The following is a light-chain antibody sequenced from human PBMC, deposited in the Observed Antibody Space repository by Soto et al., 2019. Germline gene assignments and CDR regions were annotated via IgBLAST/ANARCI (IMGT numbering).Light chain of an antibody. CDR1: QSVSSH. CDR3: QQGGNWPLT. CDR2: DAS. Sequence: EIVLTQSPATLSLSPGEGSTVSCRASQSVSSHLAWYQQKRGQAPRLLIYDASSRASGIPARFSGRGSGTDFTLNIRYLEPEDFAIYYCQQGGNWPLTFGQGTRLEIK. V-gene: IGKV3-11*01. J-gene: IGKJ5*01.